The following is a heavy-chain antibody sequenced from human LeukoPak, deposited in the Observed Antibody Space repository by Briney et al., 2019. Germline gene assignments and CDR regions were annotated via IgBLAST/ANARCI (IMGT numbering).Heavy chain of an antibody. Sequence: ASVKVSCKASGYIFTSYDINWVRQATGQGLEWMGWMNPNSGNTGYAQKFQGRVTMTRNTSISTAYMELSSLRSEDTDVYYCARGSFSSGWRGGYYFDYWGQGTLVTVSS. D-gene: IGHD6-19*01. CDR2: MNPNSGNT. V-gene: IGHV1-8*01. CDR3: ARGSFSSGWRGGYYFDY. J-gene: IGHJ4*02. CDR1: GYIFTSYD.